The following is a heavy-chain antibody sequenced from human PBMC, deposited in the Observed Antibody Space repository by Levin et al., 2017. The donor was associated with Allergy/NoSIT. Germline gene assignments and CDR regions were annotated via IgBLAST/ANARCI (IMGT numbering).Heavy chain of an antibody. V-gene: IGHV5-51*01. Sequence: GESLKISCKGSGYSFTSYWIGWVRQMPGKGLEWMGIIYPGDSDTRYSPSFQGQVTISADKSISTAYLQWSSLKASDTAMYYCARRPHYDILTGYYSAKYYFDYWGQGTLVTVSS. CDR1: GYSFTSYW. CDR3: ARRPHYDILTGYYSAKYYFDY. D-gene: IGHD3-9*01. J-gene: IGHJ4*02. CDR2: IYPGDSDT.